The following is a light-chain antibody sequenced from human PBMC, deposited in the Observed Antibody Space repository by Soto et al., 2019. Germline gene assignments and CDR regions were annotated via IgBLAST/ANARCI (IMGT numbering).Light chain of an antibody. CDR1: SSDVGGYNY. Sequence: QSVLTQPASVSGSPGQSITISCTGTSSDVGGYNYVSWYQQHPGKAPKLMIYDVSNRPSGVSNRFSGSKSGNTASLTISGLQAEDEADYYRSSYKSSSTYVFGTATKVTVL. CDR2: DVS. J-gene: IGLJ1*01. V-gene: IGLV2-14*01. CDR3: SSYKSSSTYV.